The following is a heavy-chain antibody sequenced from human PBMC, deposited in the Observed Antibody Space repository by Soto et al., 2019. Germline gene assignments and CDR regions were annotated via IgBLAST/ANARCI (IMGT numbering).Heavy chain of an antibody. CDR1: GFTFSSYA. CDR3: ARVHHPYSSSSGSYYYYYGMDV. D-gene: IGHD6-6*01. CDR2: ISYDGSNK. J-gene: IGHJ6*02. V-gene: IGHV3-30-3*01. Sequence: GGSLRLSCAASGFTFSSYAMHWVRQAPGKGLEWVAVISYDGSNKYYADSVKGRFTISRDNSKNTLYLQMNSLRAEDTAVYYCARVHHPYSSSSGSYYYYYGMDVWGQGTTVTVSS.